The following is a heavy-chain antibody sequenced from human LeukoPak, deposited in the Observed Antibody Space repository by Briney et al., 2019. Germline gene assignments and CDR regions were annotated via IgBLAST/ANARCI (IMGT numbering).Heavy chain of an antibody. CDR1: GFSVTTND. CDR2: IYSGERT. J-gene: IGHJ4*02. D-gene: IGHD3-16*01. Sequence: GGSLRLSCAVSGFSVTTNDMSWVRQAPGKGLEWVSVIYSGERTYYADSVKGRLTISRDNSKNTLYLQMNNLRAEDTAIYYCARDWGDDWGQGTLVTVSS. V-gene: IGHV3-53*01. CDR3: ARDWGDD.